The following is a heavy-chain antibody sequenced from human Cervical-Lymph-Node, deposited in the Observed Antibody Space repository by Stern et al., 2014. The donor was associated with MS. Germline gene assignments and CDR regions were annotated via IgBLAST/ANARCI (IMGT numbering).Heavy chain of an antibody. Sequence: VQLVQSGAEVKKPGESLKISCKGSGYSFTSYWIGWVRQMPGKGLEWMGIINPGDSDTKYSPSFQAQVTISADKSISTAYLQWSSLKASDTAMYYCARRHCSSRRCGWFDPWGQGTLVTVSS. CDR3: ARRHCSSRRCGWFDP. V-gene: IGHV5-51*01. CDR2: INPGDSDT. J-gene: IGHJ5*02. D-gene: IGHD2-2*01. CDR1: GYSFTSYW.